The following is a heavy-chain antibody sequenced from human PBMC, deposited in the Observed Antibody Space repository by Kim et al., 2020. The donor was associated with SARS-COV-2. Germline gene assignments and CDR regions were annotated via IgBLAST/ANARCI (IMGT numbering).Heavy chain of an antibody. V-gene: IGHV1-18*01. CDR3: ARDLPLGT. CDR2: NGTT. Sequence: NGTTNYAQKLQGRVTMTTDTSTSTAYMDRRSLRSDDTAVYYCARDLPLGTWGQGTLVTVSS. J-gene: IGHJ5*02.